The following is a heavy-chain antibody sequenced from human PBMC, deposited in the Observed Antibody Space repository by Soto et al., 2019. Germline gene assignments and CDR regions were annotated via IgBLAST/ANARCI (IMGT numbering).Heavy chain of an antibody. CDR3: ARNYGYSGYDRNNWFDP. V-gene: IGHV1-18*01. CDR2: ISAYNGNT. CDR1: GYTFTSYG. Sequence: ASVKVSCKASGYTFTSYGISWVRQAPGQGLEWMGWISAYNGNTNYAQKLQGIVTMTTDTSTSTAYMELRSLRSDDTAVYYCARNYGYSGYDRNNWFDPWGQGTLVTVSS. J-gene: IGHJ5*02. D-gene: IGHD5-12*01.